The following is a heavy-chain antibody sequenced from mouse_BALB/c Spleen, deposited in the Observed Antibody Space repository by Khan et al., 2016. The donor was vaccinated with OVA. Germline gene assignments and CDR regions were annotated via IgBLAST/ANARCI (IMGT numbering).Heavy chain of an antibody. J-gene: IGHJ2*01. CDR2: ISYSGRT. CDR3: ARTARIKY. D-gene: IGHD1-2*01. V-gene: IGHV3-2*02. CDR1: GYSITSGYG. Sequence: EVQLQESGPGLVKPSQSLSLTCTVTGYSITSGYGWNWIRQFPGNKLEWMGYISYSGRTNYNPSLKSRISITRDTSKNQFFLQLNSVTTEDTAKYYCARTARIKYWGQGTTLTVSS.